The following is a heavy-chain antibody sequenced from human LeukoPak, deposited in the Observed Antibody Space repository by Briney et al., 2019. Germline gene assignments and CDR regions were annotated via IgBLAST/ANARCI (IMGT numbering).Heavy chain of an antibody. CDR2: IKSKTDGGTT. CDR3: TTEYWGSSNN. Sequence: GGSLRLSCAGSGFTFSDAWMSWVRQTPGKGLEWVGHIKSKTDGGTTDFAAPVKGRFTISRDDPRNTLYLQMNSLTAEDTAVYYCTTEYWGSSNNWGQGTLVTVSS. CDR1: GFTFSDAW. J-gene: IGHJ4*02. D-gene: IGHD7-27*01. V-gene: IGHV3-15*01.